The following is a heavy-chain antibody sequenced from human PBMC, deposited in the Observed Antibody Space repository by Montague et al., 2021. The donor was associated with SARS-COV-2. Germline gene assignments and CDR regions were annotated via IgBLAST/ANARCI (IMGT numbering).Heavy chain of an antibody. J-gene: IGHJ3*02. CDR3: ASSGITLTGLDAFDI. V-gene: IGHV6-1*01. Sequence: CAISGDSVSSKSVAWNWIRQSPSRGLEWLGRTYYRSKWDSDYAESVKRRLVITPDTSKNQVSLQLNSVIPEDTAAYSCASSGITLTGLDAFDIWGQGTMVTVSS. CDR1: GDSVSSKSVA. D-gene: IGHD3-9*01. CDR2: TYYRSKWDS.